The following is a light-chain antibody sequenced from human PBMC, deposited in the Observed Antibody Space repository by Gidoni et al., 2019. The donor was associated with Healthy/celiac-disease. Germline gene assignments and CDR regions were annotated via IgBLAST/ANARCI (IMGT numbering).Light chain of an antibody. J-gene: IGKJ1*01. CDR3: QQLNSYPRT. V-gene: IGKV1-9*01. CDR1: QGISSY. Sequence: DIQMTQSPSFLSASVGDRVTITCRSRQGISSYLALYQQKPGKAPKLLIYAASTLQSGVPSRFSGSGYGTEFTLTISSLQPEDFATYYCQQLNSYPRTFGQGTKVEIK. CDR2: AAS.